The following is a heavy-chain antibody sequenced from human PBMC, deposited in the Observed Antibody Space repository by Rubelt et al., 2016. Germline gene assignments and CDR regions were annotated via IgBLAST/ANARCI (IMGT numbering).Heavy chain of an antibody. J-gene: IGHJ4*02. CDR3: ARSRTSSYYFDY. CDR1: GFTVSSYS. Sequence: EVQLVESRGVLVQPGGSLRLSCAASGFTVSSYSMNWVRQAPGKGLEWVSSISSSSSYIYYADSVKGRFTISRDNAKNSLYLQMNSLRAEDTAVYYCARSRTSSYYFDYWGQGTLVTVSS. CDR2: ISSSSSYI. V-gene: IGHV3-21*01. D-gene: IGHD2-2*01.